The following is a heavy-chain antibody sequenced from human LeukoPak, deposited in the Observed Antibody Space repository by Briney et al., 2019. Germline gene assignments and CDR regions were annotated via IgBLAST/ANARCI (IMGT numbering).Heavy chain of an antibody. Sequence: SETLSLTCTLSGGSISSYYWSWIRQPPGKGLEWIGYIYYTGSTNHNPSLKSRVTISVDTSKNQFSLKLSTVTAADTAVYYCARVVYSGYDFRGAMDVWGKGTTVTVSS. CDR1: GGSISSYY. D-gene: IGHD5-12*01. CDR3: ARVVYSGYDFRGAMDV. V-gene: IGHV4-59*01. CDR2: IYYTGST. J-gene: IGHJ6*03.